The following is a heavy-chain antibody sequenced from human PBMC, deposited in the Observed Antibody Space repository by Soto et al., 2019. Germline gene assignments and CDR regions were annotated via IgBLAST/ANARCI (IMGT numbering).Heavy chain of an antibody. CDR3: ARLVYDTRLNYMYFDF. J-gene: IGHJ4*02. CDR2: IFHDGTA. V-gene: IGHV4-4*02. Sequence: SETLSLTCAVSGVSISSGNWWTWVRQTPQRGLGYIGEIFHDGTANYYPSFERRVAISVDTSKNQFSLKLTSVTAADTAIYFCARLVYDTRLNYMYFDFWGQGTLVTVSS. CDR1: GVSISSGNW. D-gene: IGHD3-10*01.